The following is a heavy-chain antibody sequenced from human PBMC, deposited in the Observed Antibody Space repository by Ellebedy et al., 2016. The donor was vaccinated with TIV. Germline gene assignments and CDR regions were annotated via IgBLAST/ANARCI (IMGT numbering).Heavy chain of an antibody. CDR1: GYTFPSYA. J-gene: IGHJ4*02. Sequence: AASVQVSCKASGYTFPSYALHWVRQAPGQRLEWMGWINVGNGNTKYSPKFQGRVTITRDTSASTAYMELRSLRSEDTAVYYCARVKWELPFDYWGQGTLVTVSS. D-gene: IGHD1-26*01. V-gene: IGHV1-3*01. CDR3: ARVKWELPFDY. CDR2: INVGNGNT.